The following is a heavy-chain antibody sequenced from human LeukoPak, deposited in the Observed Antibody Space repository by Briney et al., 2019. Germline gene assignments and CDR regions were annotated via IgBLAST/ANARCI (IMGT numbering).Heavy chain of an antibody. V-gene: IGHV1-18*01. D-gene: IGHD1-1*01. CDR1: GYTLTELS. CDR3: ARELVERLLLN. Sequence: ASVKVSCKVSGYTLTELSMHWVRQAPGQGLEWMGWISAYNGNTNYAQKLQGRVTMTTDTSTSTAYMELRSLRSDDTAVYYCARELVERLLLNWGQGTLVTVSS. CDR2: ISAYNGNT. J-gene: IGHJ4*02.